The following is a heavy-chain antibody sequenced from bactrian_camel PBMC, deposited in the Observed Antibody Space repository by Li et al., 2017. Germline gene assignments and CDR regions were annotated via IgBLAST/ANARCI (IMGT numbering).Heavy chain of an antibody. V-gene: IGHV3S54*01. CDR1: GYSYRTYS. J-gene: IGHJ4*01. Sequence: VQLVESGGGSVEPGGSLRLSCTGSGYSYRTYSMAWFRQVPGKEREEEREAVATIYTHDSTPTYANSVKGRFAISRDVAKNTVYLQMNGLKSEDTALYYCALGTVRIEYKFWGQGTQVTVS. D-gene: IGHD6*01. CDR2: IYTHDSTP. CDR3: ALGTVRIEYKF.